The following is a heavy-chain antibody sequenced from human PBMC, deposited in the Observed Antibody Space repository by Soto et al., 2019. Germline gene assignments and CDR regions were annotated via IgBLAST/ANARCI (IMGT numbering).Heavy chain of an antibody. CDR1: GYTFTNYA. J-gene: IGHJ5*02. CDR2: INVGNGDT. V-gene: IGHV1-3*01. CDR3: ARTYFTINRGGNWFDP. D-gene: IGHD3-9*01. Sequence: ASVKVSCKASGYTFTNYAMHWVRQAPGQEFEWMGWINVGNGDTKYSQRFQGRVTITRDTSASTAYMEMNNLRSEDTAVYYCARTYFTINRGGNWFDPWGQGTQVTVSS.